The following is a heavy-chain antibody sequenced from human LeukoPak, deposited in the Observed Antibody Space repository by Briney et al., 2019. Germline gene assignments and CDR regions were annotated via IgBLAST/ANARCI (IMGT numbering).Heavy chain of an antibody. Sequence: SETLSLTCTVSRGSISSGSYYWSWIRQPAGKGPEWIARIYTSGSTNYNPSLKGRVTMSVDTSKNQFSLKLSSVTAADTAVYYCAREDSGSSSFFDYWGQGTLVTVSS. J-gene: IGHJ4*02. CDR3: AREDSGSSSFFDY. V-gene: IGHV4-61*02. CDR1: RGSISSGSYY. D-gene: IGHD1-26*01. CDR2: IYTSGST.